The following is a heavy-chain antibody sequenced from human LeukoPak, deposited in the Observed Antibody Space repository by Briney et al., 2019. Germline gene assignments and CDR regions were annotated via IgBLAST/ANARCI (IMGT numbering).Heavy chain of an antibody. CDR3: SRVVQDVTGADF. J-gene: IGHJ4*02. CDR1: GFTFRSYH. CDR2: IHSTSGSI. Sequence: GGPLRLSCAASGFTFRSYHMNWVRQAPGKGLEWLSYIHSTSGSIHYADSVKGRFTISRDNAKNSLYLQMNSLRAEDTAVYYCSRVVQDVTGADFWGQGTLVIVSS. V-gene: IGHV3-48*01. D-gene: IGHD3-9*01.